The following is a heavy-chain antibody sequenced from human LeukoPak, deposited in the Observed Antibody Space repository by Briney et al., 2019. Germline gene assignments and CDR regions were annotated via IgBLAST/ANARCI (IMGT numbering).Heavy chain of an antibody. CDR1: GFTFSSYS. J-gene: IGHJ4*02. Sequence: GGSLRLSCAASGFTFSSYSMNWVRQAPGKGLEWVSYISSSSSTIYYADSVKGRFTISRDNAKNSLYLQMNSLRAEDTAVYYCARDPRFYCSSTSCSSYYFGYWGQGTLVTVSS. V-gene: IGHV3-48*04. CDR3: ARDPRFYCSSTSCSSYYFGY. D-gene: IGHD2-2*01. CDR2: ISSSSSTI.